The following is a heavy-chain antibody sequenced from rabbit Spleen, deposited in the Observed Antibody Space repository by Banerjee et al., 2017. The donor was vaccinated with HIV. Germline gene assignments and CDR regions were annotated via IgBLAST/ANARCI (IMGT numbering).Heavy chain of an antibody. CDR1: GFDFSSYYY. CDR2: IYTSSGST. CDR3: ARGNWGSYPRRLNL. Sequence: QEQLEESGGGLVKPEGSLTLTCKASGFDFSSYYYMCWVRQAPGKGLELIACIYTSSGSTYYASWAKGRFTISKPSSTTVTLQMTSLTAADTATYFCARGNWGSYPRRLNLWGQGTLVTVS. D-gene: IGHD5-1*01. J-gene: IGHJ4*01. V-gene: IGHV1S45*01.